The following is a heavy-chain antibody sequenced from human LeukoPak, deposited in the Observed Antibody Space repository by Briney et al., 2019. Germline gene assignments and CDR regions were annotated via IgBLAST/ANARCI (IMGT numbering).Heavy chain of an antibody. Sequence: SQTLSLTCTVSGGSISSGSYYWSWIRQPAGKGLEWIGRIYTSGSTNYNPSLKSRVTISVDTSKNQFSLKLSSVTAADTAVYYCARGDVEYSSTPDYWGRGTLVTVSS. J-gene: IGHJ4*02. V-gene: IGHV4-61*02. CDR2: IYTSGST. D-gene: IGHD6-6*01. CDR3: ARGDVEYSSTPDY. CDR1: GGSISSGSYY.